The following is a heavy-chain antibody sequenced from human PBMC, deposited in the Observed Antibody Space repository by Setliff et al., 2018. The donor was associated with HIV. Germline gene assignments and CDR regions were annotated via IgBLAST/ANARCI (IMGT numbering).Heavy chain of an antibody. CDR2: IIPILGIA. V-gene: IGHV1-69*10. Sequence: VKVSCKASGGTFSSYAISWVRQAPGQGLEWMGGIIPILGIANYAQKFQGRVTITADKSTSTAYMEPSSLRSEDTAVYYCARDYYYDSSGHRYFDYWGQGTLVTVSS. D-gene: IGHD3-22*01. CDR3: ARDYYYDSSGHRYFDY. J-gene: IGHJ4*02. CDR1: GGTFSSYA.